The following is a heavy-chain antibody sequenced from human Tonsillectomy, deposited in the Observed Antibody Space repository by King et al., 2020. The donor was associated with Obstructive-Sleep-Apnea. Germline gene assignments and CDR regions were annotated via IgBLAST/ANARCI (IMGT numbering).Heavy chain of an antibody. CDR1: GYTFTGHY. D-gene: IGHD4-17*01. CDR2: INPNSGGT. J-gene: IGHJ2*01. CDR3: ARSRNYGDYGIPPTGYFDL. Sequence: VQLVESGAEVKKPGASVKVSCKASGYTFTGHYMHWVRQAPGQGLEWMGWINPNSGGTNYAQKFQGWVTMTRDTSISTAYMELSRLRSDDTAVYYCARSRNYGDYGIPPTGYFDLWGRGTLVTVSS. V-gene: IGHV1-2*04.